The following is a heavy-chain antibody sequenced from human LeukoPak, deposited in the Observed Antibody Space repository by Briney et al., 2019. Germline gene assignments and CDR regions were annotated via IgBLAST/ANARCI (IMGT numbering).Heavy chain of an antibody. D-gene: IGHD5-12*01. CDR3: ARVDRAYSDYDSWYFDL. J-gene: IGHJ2*01. Sequence: ASVKVSCKVSGYTLTDLSMHWVRQAPGKGLEWMGGFDPEDGETIFSQKFQGRVTMTEDTSTDTAYMELSSLRSEDTAVYYCARVDRAYSDYDSWYFDLWGRGTLVTVSS. V-gene: IGHV1-24*01. CDR2: FDPEDGET. CDR1: GYTLTDLS.